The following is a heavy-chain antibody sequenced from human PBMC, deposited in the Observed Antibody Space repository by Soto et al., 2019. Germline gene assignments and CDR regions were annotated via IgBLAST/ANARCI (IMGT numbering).Heavy chain of an antibody. J-gene: IGHJ5*02. Sequence: QMQLQESGPGLVKPSQTLSLTCTVSGGSISSGGYYWSWIRQHPGKGLEWIGYIYYSGSTYYNTSLKSRVTISVDTSKNQFSLKLSSVTAADAAVYYCARVGGINWFDPWGQGTLVTVSS. CDR1: GGSISSGGYY. V-gene: IGHV4-31*03. CDR3: ARVGGINWFDP. CDR2: IYYSGST. D-gene: IGHD1-20*01.